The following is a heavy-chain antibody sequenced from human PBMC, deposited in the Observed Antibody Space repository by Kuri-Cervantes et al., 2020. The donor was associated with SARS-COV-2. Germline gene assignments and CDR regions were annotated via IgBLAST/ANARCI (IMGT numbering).Heavy chain of an antibody. CDR1: RFMFSCDR. CDR2: VSYDGRTK. V-gene: IGHV3-30*03. Sequence: GGSLRLSCAASRFMFSCDRVNWVRQAPGKGLEWVAVVSYDGRTKFYADSVQGRFTISRDNSKNTLYLQMNSLRAEDTAVYYCARDGRRITIFGVVIITFDYWGQGTLVTVSS. J-gene: IGHJ4*02. CDR3: ARDGRRITIFGVVIITFDY. D-gene: IGHD3-3*01.